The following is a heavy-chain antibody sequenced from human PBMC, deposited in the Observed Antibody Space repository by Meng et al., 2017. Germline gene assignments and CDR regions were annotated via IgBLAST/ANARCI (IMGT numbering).Heavy chain of an antibody. Sequence: VRMVESGAGVKKPRAQGKVPWKASGYTFTSFGISWVRQAPGQGLEWMGWISAYNGNTNYAQKLQGRVTMTTDTSTSTAYMELRSLRSDDTAVYYCARDPTYYYDSSGYSKFDYWGQGTLVTVSS. D-gene: IGHD3-22*01. CDR3: ARDPTYYYDSSGYSKFDY. CDR1: GYTFTSFG. CDR2: ISAYNGNT. V-gene: IGHV1-18*01. J-gene: IGHJ4*02.